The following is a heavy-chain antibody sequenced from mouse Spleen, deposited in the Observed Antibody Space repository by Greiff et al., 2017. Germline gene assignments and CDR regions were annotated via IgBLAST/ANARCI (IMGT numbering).Heavy chain of an antibody. CDR1: GFTFSSFG. V-gene: IGHV5-17*02. Sequence: EVQRVESGGGLVQPGGSQKLSCAASGFTFSSFGMHWVRQAPEKGLEWVAYISSGSSTIYYADTVKGRFTISRDNPKNTLFLQMTSLRSEDTAMYYCARGVPMGRNWNAMDYWGQGTSVTVSS. J-gene: IGHJ4*01. CDR2: ISSGSSTI. CDR3: ARGVPMGRNWNAMDY. D-gene: IGHD2-14*01.